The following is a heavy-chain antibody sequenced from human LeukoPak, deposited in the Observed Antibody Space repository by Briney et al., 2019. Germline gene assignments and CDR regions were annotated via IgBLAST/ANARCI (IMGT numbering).Heavy chain of an antibody. CDR1: GFTFSDYY. Sequence: GGSLRLSCAASGFTFSDYYMSWIRQAPGKGLEWVSYISSSGSTIYYADSVKGRFTISRDNAKISLYLQMNSLRAEDTAVYYCARARGAFWSGYYTGAFDIWGQGTMVTVSS. CDR2: ISSSGSTI. CDR3: ARARGAFWSGYYTGAFDI. J-gene: IGHJ3*02. V-gene: IGHV3-11*01. D-gene: IGHD3-3*01.